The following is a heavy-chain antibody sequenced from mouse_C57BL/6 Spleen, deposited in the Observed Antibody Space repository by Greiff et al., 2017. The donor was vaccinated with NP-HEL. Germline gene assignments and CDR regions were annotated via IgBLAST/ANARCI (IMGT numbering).Heavy chain of an antibody. D-gene: IGHD1-1*01. CDR1: GYAFSSYW. Sequence: VQLQQSGAELVKPGASVKISCKASGYAFSSYWMNWVKQRPGKGLEWIGQIYPGDGDTNYNGKFKGKATLTADKSSSTAYMQLSSLTSKNSAVYFCARGDYYVSSYGAYWGQGTLVTVSA. J-gene: IGHJ3*01. CDR3: ARGDYYVSSYGAY. CDR2: IYPGDGDT. V-gene: IGHV1-80*01.